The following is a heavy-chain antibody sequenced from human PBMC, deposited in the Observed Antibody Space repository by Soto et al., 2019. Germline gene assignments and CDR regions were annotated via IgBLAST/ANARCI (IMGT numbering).Heavy chain of an antibody. Sequence: EVQLVESGGGLVQPGGSLRLSCAASGFTFSSYWMHWVRQAPGKGLVWVSRINSDGSSISYADSVKGRFTISRDNAKNTLYLQMNSLRVEDTAVYYCARETGYSSGWRQDYWGQGTLVAVCS. V-gene: IGHV3-74*01. CDR1: GFTFSSYW. CDR2: INSDGSSI. D-gene: IGHD6-19*01. CDR3: ARETGYSSGWRQDY. J-gene: IGHJ4*02.